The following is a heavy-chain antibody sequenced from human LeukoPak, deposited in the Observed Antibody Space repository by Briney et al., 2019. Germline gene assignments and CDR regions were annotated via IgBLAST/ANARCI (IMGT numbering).Heavy chain of an antibody. Sequence: KPSETLSLTCAVYGGSFSGYYWSWIRQPPGKGLEWIGEINHGGSTNYNPSLKSRVTISVDTSKNQFSLKLSSVTAADTAVYYCARDPDCSGGSCSFDYWGQGTLVTVSS. CDR2: INHGGST. D-gene: IGHD2-15*01. J-gene: IGHJ4*02. CDR3: ARDPDCSGGSCSFDY. CDR1: GGSFSGYY. V-gene: IGHV4-34*01.